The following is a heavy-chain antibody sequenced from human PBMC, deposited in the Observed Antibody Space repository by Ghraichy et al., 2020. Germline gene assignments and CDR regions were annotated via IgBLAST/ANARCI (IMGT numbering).Heavy chain of an antibody. Sequence: GGSLRLSCAASGFVFSNHGMHWVRQAPGMGLEWVAFIRFDGDRKYYSDSVKGRFTISRDNSKKTVSLEMNRLRGEDAGVYYCAKDLSGYDYYSLDVWGQGTTVTVSS. J-gene: IGHJ6*02. V-gene: IGHV3-30*02. CDR3: AKDLSGYDYYSLDV. CDR2: IRFDGDRK. CDR1: GFVFSNHG. D-gene: IGHD1-26*01.